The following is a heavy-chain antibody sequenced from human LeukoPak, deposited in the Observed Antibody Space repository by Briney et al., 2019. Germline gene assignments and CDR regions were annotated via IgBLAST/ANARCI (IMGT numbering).Heavy chain of an antibody. D-gene: IGHD4-23*01. CDR2: FDPEDGET. J-gene: IGHJ4*02. CDR1: GYTLTELS. CDR3: ATWSALESVPWYYFDY. Sequence: ASVNVSCKVSGYTLTELSMHWVRQAPGKGLEWMGGFDPEDGETIYAQKFQGRVTMTEDTSTDTAYMELSSLRSEDTAVYYCATWSALESVPWYYFDYWGQGTLVTVSS. V-gene: IGHV1-24*01.